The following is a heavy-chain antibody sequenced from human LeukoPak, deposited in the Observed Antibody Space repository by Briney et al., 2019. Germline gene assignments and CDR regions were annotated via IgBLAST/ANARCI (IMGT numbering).Heavy chain of an antibody. Sequence: SGGSLRLSCTASGFNFGDYGMSWFRQAPGKGLEWVCLISSRPFGGTTEYATSVKGRFTILRDDSQNIAYLDMNSLKSEDTAVYYCSRDGSGDYVADYWGQGTLVTVSS. CDR3: SRDGSGDYVADY. CDR2: ISSRPFGGTT. D-gene: IGHD4-17*01. J-gene: IGHJ4*02. CDR1: GFNFGDYG. V-gene: IGHV3-49*03.